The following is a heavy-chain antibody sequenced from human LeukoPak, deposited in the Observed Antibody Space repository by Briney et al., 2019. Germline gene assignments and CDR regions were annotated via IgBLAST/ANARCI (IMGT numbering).Heavy chain of an antibody. CDR3: ARRYDSNDSSGYFGY. D-gene: IGHD3-22*01. Sequence: GESLKISRKGSGYSFTSYWIGWVRQMPGKGLEWMGIIYPGDSDTRYSPSFQGQVTISADKSISTAYLQWSSLKASDTAMYYCARRYDSNDSSGYFGYWGQGTLVPVSS. V-gene: IGHV5-51*01. J-gene: IGHJ4*02. CDR2: IYPGDSDT. CDR1: GYSFTSYW.